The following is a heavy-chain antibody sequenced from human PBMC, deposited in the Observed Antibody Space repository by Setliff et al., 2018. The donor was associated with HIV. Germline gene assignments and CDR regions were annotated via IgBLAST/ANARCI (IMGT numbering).Heavy chain of an antibody. CDR3: ARGSCSGCYLSDY. J-gene: IGHJ4*02. D-gene: IGHD6-19*01. Sequence: GASVKVSCKASGYTFTNYYIHWVRQAPGQRLEWMGYINAGDDNTRYSEKFQGRVTITRDTSANTAYMELSSLRSEDTAVYYCARGSCSGCYLSDYWGLGTLVTVSS. V-gene: IGHV1-3*01. CDR1: GYTFTNYY. CDR2: INAGDDNT.